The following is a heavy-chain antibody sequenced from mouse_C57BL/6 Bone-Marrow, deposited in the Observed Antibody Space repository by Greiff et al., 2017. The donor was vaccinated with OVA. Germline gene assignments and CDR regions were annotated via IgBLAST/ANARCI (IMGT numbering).Heavy chain of an antibody. CDR2: ISSGSSTI. CDR3: ARDWDLAY. J-gene: IGHJ3*01. D-gene: IGHD4-1*01. Sequence: EVKVVESGGGLVKPGGSLKLSCAASGFTFSDYGMHWVRQAPEKGLEWVAYISSGSSTIYYADTVKGRFTISGDNAKNTLFLQMTSLRSEDTAMYYCARDWDLAYWGQGTLVTVSA. V-gene: IGHV5-17*01. CDR1: GFTFSDYG.